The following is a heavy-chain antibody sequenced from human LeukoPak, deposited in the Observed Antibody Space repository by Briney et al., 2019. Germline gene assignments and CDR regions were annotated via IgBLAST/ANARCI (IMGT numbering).Heavy chain of an antibody. D-gene: IGHD2-21*01. J-gene: IGHJ5*01. CDR1: GFTFDNYA. V-gene: IGHV3-9*01. Sequence: GGSLRLSCAASGFTFDNYAMHWVRQAPGKGLEWVSGIAWNSGNTGFADSVKGRFTISRDNSKNTLYLQMNSLRAEDSAVYYCAREYCGGECYSGFDFWGQGTLVTVSS. CDR3: AREYCGGECYSGFDF. CDR2: IAWNSGNT.